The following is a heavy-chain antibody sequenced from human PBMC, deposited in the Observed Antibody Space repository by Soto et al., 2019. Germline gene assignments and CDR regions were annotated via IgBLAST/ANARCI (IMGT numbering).Heavy chain of an antibody. CDR3: ARAYEGDYFDY. V-gene: IGHV3-30*04. D-gene: IGHD3-16*01. CDR2: ISYDGRNK. Sequence: QVQLVESGGGVVQPGRSLRLSCVASGFTFSSYAMHWVRQAPGKGLEWVAVISYDGRNKYYADSVKGRFTISRDNSKNTLYLQMNSLRAEDTAVYYCARAYEGDYFDYWGQGTLVTVSS. CDR1: GFTFSSYA. J-gene: IGHJ4*02.